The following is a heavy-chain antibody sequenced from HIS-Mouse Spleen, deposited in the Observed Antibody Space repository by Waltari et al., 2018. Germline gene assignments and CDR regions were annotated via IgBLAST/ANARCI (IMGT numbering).Heavy chain of an antibody. CDR1: GFTCSSYG. Sequence: QVQLVESGGGVVQPGRSLRLSCAASGFTCSSYGMHWFRQGPGKVLEWLAVISYDGSNKYYADSVKGRFTISRDNSKNTLYLQMNSLRAEDTAVYYCAKDRGSQFDYWGQGTLVTVSS. J-gene: IGHJ4*02. CDR2: ISYDGSNK. D-gene: IGHD1-26*01. V-gene: IGHV3-30*18. CDR3: AKDRGSQFDY.